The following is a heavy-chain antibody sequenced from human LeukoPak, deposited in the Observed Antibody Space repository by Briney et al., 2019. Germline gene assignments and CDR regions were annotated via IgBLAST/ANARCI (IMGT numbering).Heavy chain of an antibody. CDR3: ARDSSSGYYPGLYFQH. Sequence: PSETLSLTCAVYGGSFSGYYWSWIRQPPGKVLEWIGEINHSGSTNYNPSLKSRVTISVDTSKNQFSLKLSSVTAADTAMYYCARDSSSGYYPGLYFQHWGQGTLVTVSS. J-gene: IGHJ1*01. CDR1: GGSFSGYY. CDR2: INHSGST. V-gene: IGHV4-34*01. D-gene: IGHD6-19*01.